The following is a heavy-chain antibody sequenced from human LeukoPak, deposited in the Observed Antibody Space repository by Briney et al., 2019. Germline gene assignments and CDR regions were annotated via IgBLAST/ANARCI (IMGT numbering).Heavy chain of an antibody. CDR2: IIPIFGTA. D-gene: IGHD5-12*01. CDR3: ARVGGYGVFDY. J-gene: IGHJ4*02. V-gene: IGHV1-69*13. CDR1: GGTFSSYA. Sequence: RVASVKVSCKASGGTFSSYAISWVRQAPGQGLEWMGGIIPIFGTANYAQKFQGRVTITADESTRTAYMELSSLRSEDTAVYYCARVGGYGVFDYWGQGTLVTVSS.